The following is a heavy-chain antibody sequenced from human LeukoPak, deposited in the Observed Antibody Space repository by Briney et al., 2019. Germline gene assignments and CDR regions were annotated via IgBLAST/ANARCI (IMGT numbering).Heavy chain of an antibody. V-gene: IGHV4-4*07. CDR1: GGSISSYY. CDR2: IYTSGST. CDR3: ARDPSSGWSNYYYYYMDV. Sequence: PSETLSLTCTVSGGSISSYYWSWIRQPAGKGLEWIGRIYTSGSTNYNPSLKSRVTISVYKSKNQFSLKLSSVTAADTAVYYCARDPSSGWSNYYYYYMDVWGKGTTVTVSS. D-gene: IGHD6-19*01. J-gene: IGHJ6*03.